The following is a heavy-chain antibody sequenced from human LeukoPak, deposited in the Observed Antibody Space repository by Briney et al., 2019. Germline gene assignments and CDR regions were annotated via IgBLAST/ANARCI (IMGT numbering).Heavy chain of an antibody. J-gene: IGHJ6*02. CDR1: GGTFSSYA. V-gene: IGHV1-69*06. D-gene: IGHD3-10*01. CDR2: IIPIFGTA. CDR3: ARDPGYYGSGSYYWYYGMDV. Sequence: GSSVRVSCKASGGTFSSYAISWVRQAPGQGLEWMGGIIPIFGTANYAQKFQGRVTITADKSTSTAYMELSSLRSEDTAVYYCARDPGYYGSGSYYWYYGMDVWGQGTTVTVSS.